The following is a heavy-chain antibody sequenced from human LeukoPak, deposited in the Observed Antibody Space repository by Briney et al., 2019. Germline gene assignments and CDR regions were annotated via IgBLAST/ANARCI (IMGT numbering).Heavy chain of an antibody. J-gene: IGHJ1*01. CDR2: ISASSTYI. CDR1: GFSFSSYS. Sequence: GGSLRLSCAASGFSFSSYSMNWVRQAPGKGLEWVSSISASSTYIYYADSVKGRFTISRDNAKTSLYLQMSSLRAEDTAVYYCARGGNPDRHWGQGTLVTVSS. CDR3: ARGGNPDRH. V-gene: IGHV3-21*01.